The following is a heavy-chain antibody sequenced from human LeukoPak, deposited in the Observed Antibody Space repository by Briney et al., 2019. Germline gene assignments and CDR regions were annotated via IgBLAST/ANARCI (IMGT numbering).Heavy chain of an antibody. CDR2: INPSGGST. J-gene: IGHJ4*02. D-gene: IGHD6-19*01. V-gene: IGHV1-46*01. Sequence: ASVKVSCKASGYTFTSYYMHWVRQAPGQGLEWMGIINPSGGSTSYAQKFQGRVTMTRDTSTSTVYMELSSLRSDDTAVYYCARDRSSGWNDEMYYFDYWGQGTLVTVSS. CDR3: ARDRSSGWNDEMYYFDY. CDR1: GYTFTSYY.